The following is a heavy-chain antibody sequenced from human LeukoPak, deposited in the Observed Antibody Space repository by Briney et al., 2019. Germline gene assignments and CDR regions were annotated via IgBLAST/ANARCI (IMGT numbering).Heavy chain of an antibody. V-gene: IGHV1-18*01. CDR1: GYTFTSYG. J-gene: IGHJ6*03. Sequence: ASVKVSCKTSGYTFTSYGISWVRQAPGQGLEWMGWINPYTDKTYYAQNLQGRVTLTTDTSTDTAYMELRSLRSDDTAVYYCARDAIAAAGTQLPYYYYYMDVWGKGTTVTISS. CDR2: INPYTDKT. D-gene: IGHD6-13*01. CDR3: ARDAIAAAGTQLPYYYYYMDV.